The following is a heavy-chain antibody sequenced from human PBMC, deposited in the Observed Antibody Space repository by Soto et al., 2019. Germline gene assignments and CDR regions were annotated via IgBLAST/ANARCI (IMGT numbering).Heavy chain of an antibody. CDR1: GFTFSNAW. V-gene: IGHV3-15*01. CDR3: TTDQVAARPLCAFDI. CDR2: IKSKTDGGTT. J-gene: IGHJ3*02. D-gene: IGHD6-6*01. Sequence: EVQLVESGGGLVKPGGSLRLSCAASGFTFSNAWMSWVRQAPGKGLEWVGRIKSKTDGGTTDYAAPVKGRFTISRDDSKNTLYLQMNSLKTEDTAVYYCTTDQVAARPLCAFDIWGQGTMVTVSS.